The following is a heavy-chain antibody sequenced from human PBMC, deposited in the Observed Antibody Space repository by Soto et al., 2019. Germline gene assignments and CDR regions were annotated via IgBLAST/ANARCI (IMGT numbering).Heavy chain of an antibody. CDR3: ASSYYDFWSGYYFGSPPDY. J-gene: IGHJ4*02. Sequence: SETLSLTCAVYGGSFSGYYWSWIRQPPGKGLEWIGEINHSGSTNYNPSLKSRVTISVDTSKNQFSLKLSSVTAADTAVYYCASSYYDFWSGYYFGSPPDYWGQGTLVTVYS. CDR2: INHSGST. CDR1: GGSFSGYY. V-gene: IGHV4-34*01. D-gene: IGHD3-3*01.